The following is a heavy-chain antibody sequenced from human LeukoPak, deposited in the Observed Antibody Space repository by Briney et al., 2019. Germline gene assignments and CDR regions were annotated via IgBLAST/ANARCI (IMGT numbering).Heavy chain of an antibody. CDR1: GFTVSTKY. CDR2: IYSGGST. D-gene: IGHD3-16*01. Sequence: PGGSLRLSCAVSGFTVSTKYMSWVRQAPGKGLEWVSVIYSGGSTFHADAVKGRFTISRDNSKNTLYLQMNSLRAEDTAVYYCARDGMGGDPFDIWGQGTMVTVSS. CDR3: ARDGMGGDPFDI. J-gene: IGHJ3*02. V-gene: IGHV3-66*01.